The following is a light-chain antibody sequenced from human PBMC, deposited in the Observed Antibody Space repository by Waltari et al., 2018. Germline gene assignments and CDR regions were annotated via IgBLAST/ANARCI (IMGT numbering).Light chain of an antibody. CDR1: QRLVHSDGNTH. J-gene: IGKJ2*01. V-gene: IGKV2-30*02. CDR3: MQGTHWPYT. Sequence: EVVMTQSPLSLPVTLGQPASISCKSSQRLVHSDGNTHLNWFQQRPGQSPRRLFYRVSSRESGVPSRFSGSGSGTDFTLKISRVEAEDVGVYYCMQGTHWPYTFGQGTRLDIK. CDR2: RVS.